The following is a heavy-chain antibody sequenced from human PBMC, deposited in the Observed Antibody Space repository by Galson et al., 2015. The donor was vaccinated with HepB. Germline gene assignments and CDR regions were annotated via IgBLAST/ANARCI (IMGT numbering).Heavy chain of an antibody. CDR1: GDIFSNFA. V-gene: IGHV1-69*13. D-gene: IGHD5-18*01. Sequence: SVKVSCKASGDIFSNFAISWVRQAPGQGLEWMRGIIPLFGKANYAQKFQGRLTVTADESTTTAYMELSSLRSDDTAVYYCARGRHGFSYGHKDYWGQGTLVIVSS. CDR2: IIPLFGKA. CDR3: ARGRHGFSYGHKDY. J-gene: IGHJ4*02.